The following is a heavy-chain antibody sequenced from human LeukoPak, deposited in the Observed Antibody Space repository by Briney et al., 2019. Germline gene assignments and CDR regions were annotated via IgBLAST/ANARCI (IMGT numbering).Heavy chain of an antibody. CDR1: GFTFNTYG. CDR3: AKSNTESQTTVGN. CDR2: VWSDGSNR. Sequence: PGGSLRLSCAASGFTFNTYGMHWVRQAPGKGLERIAVVWSDGSNRFYADSVEGRFTISRDNSKNTLYLQMNSLRAEDTAVYYCAKSNTESQTTVGNWGQGTLVSVSS. D-gene: IGHD1-14*01. J-gene: IGHJ4*02. V-gene: IGHV3-33*06.